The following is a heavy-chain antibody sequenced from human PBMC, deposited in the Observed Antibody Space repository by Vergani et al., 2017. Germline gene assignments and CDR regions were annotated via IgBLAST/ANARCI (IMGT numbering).Heavy chain of an antibody. J-gene: IGHJ4*02. Sequence: QITLTESGPQVVKPTETLTLTCSLSGFSFSTSGVSVGWIRQPPGKALEWLSLIFSNDDNHYSQSLKSRLTITKETSKNQVVLTLTNMDPVETATYYCAHNSASPSKRRFEYWGQGILVIVSS. D-gene: IGHD2-15*01. CDR3: AHNSASPSKRRFEY. CDR2: IFSNDDN. V-gene: IGHV2-5*01. CDR1: GFSFSTSGVS.